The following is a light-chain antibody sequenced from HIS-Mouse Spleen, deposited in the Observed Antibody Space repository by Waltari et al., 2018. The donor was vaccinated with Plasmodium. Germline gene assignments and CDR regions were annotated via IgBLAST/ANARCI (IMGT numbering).Light chain of an antibody. CDR2: EGS. V-gene: IGLV2-23*03. CDR3: CSYAGSSTFVV. CDR1: SSDVGSYNL. J-gene: IGLJ2*01. Sequence: QSALTPPASVSGSPGQSITISCTGTSSDVGSYNLVSCYQQHPGKPPQLMIYEGSKRPSVVSKRVSGSKSGNTASLTIAGLQAEDEADYYCCSYAGSSTFVVFGGGTKLTVL.